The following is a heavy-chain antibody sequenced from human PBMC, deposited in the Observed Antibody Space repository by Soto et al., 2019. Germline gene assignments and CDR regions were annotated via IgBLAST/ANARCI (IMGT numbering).Heavy chain of an antibody. CDR1: GFTFSSYA. D-gene: IGHD4-17*01. Sequence: EVQLLESGGGLVQPGGSLRLSCAASGFTFSSYAMSWVRQAPGKGLEWVSAISGSGGSTYYADSVKGRFTNSRDNSKNTLYLQMNSLRAEDTAVYYCAKDISDYGDYGRGDYWGQGTLVTVSS. CDR3: AKDISDYGDYGRGDY. V-gene: IGHV3-23*01. CDR2: ISGSGGST. J-gene: IGHJ4*02.